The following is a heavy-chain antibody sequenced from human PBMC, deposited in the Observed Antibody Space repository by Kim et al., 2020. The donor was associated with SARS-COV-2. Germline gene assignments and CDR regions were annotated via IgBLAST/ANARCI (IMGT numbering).Heavy chain of an antibody. D-gene: IGHD6-6*01. CDR3: AKAIVHYYYGMDV. CDR2: ISYDGSNR. Sequence: GGSLRLSCAASGLTFSSYDIHWVRQAPGKGLEWVAYISYDGSNRYYADSVKGRFTISRDNSKNTLYLQMNSLRAEDTAVYYCAKAIVHYYYGMDVWGQGTTVTVSS. CDR1: GLTFSSYD. J-gene: IGHJ6*02. V-gene: IGHV3-30*18.